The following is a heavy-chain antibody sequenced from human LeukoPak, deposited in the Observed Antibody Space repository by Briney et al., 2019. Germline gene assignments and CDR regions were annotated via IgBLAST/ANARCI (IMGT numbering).Heavy chain of an antibody. J-gene: IGHJ4*02. D-gene: IGHD2-21*01. CDR3: ATQHI. CDR2: IHHRGTT. V-gene: IGHV4-4*02. CDR1: GTSISSGNW. Sequence: SETLSLTCAVSGTSISSGNWWSWVRQPPERGLEWIGVIHHRGTTHYNPSLKSRVTITVDKSNNQLSLRLTSVTAADTAVYYCATQHIWGQGTLVTVSS.